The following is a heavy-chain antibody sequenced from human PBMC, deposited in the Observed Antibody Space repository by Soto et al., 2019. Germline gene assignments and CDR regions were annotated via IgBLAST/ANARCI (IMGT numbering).Heavy chain of an antibody. CDR3: STGHYDFWSGRIDC. V-gene: IGHV3-15*07. J-gene: IGHJ4*02. CDR1: GFTFNNAW. Sequence: GGSLRLSCAASGFTFNNAWMNWVRQAPGKGLEWVGRIKSKTDGGTTDYAAPVKGRFTISRDDSKNTLYLQMNGLKTEDTAMYYCSTGHYDFWSGRIDCWGQGTLVTVSS. CDR2: IKSKTDGGTT. D-gene: IGHD3-3*01.